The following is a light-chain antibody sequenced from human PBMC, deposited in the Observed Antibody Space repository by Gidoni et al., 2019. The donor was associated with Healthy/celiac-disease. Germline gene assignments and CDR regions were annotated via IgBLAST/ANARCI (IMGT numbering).Light chain of an antibody. J-gene: IGLJ1*01. CDR3: QAWDSSTGV. V-gene: IGLV3-1*01. CDR1: KLGDKY. Sequence: SNELTQPASVSVSPGQTASITCSGDKLGDKYACWYQQKSGQSPVLVIYQDIKRPSGIPERFSGSNSGNTATLTISGTQAMDEADYYWQAWDSSTGVFGTGTKVIVL. CDR2: QDI.